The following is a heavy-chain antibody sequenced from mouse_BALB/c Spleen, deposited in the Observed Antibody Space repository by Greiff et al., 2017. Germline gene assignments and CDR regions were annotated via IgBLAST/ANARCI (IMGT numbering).Heavy chain of an antibody. J-gene: IGHJ3*01. CDR1: GFTFSDYY. Sequence: DVQLQESGGGLVKPGGSLKLSCAASGFTFSDYYMYWVRQTPEKRLEWVATISDGGSYTYYPDSVKGRFTISRDNAKNNLYLQMSSLKSEDTAMYYCARRDGNFLFAYWGQGTLVTVSA. CDR3: ARRDGNFLFAY. D-gene: IGHD2-1*01. V-gene: IGHV5-4*02. CDR2: ISDGGSYT.